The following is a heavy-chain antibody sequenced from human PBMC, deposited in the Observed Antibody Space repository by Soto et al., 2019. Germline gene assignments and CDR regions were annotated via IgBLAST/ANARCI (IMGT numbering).Heavy chain of an antibody. CDR1: GGSISRYY. CDR3: ARDQDLITGDNWFDS. Sequence: PSETLSLTCTVSGGSISRYYWSWVRQPPGKGLEWIGSIHYSGSAANNPSLKSRVTMLVDTSKNQFSLRLTSVTAADTAVYYCARDQDLITGDNWFDSWGQGTLVTVSS. D-gene: IGHD3-16*01. V-gene: IGHV4-59*01. J-gene: IGHJ5*01. CDR2: IHYSGSA.